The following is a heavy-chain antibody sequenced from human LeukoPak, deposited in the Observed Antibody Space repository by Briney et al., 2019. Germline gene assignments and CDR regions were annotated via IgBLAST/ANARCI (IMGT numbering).Heavy chain of an antibody. J-gene: IGHJ4*02. CDR2: IIPIFGTA. CDR3: AAGDIVATPFDY. CDR1: GGTFSSYA. Sequence: GASVKVSFKASGGTFSSYAISWVRQAPGQGLEWMGGIIPIFGTANYAQKFQGRVTITADESTSTAYMELSSLRSEDTAVYYCAAGDIVATPFDYWGQGTLVTVSS. D-gene: IGHD5-12*01. V-gene: IGHV1-69*13.